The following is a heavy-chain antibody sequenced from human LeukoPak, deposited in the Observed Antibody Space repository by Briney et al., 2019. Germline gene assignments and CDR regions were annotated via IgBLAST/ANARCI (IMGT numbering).Heavy chain of an antibody. CDR1: GFTFSDYW. V-gene: IGHV3-7*01. CDR3: ARPKGYDFGWAYDY. D-gene: IGHD5-12*01. J-gene: IGHJ4*02. CDR2: IKEDESEK. Sequence: GGSLRLSCAASGFTFSDYWMTWVRQAPGKGLDWVANIKEDESEKYYVDSVRGRFSVSRDNAKKSLYLQMNSLRVEDTAVYYCARPKGYDFGWAYDYWGQGALVTVSS.